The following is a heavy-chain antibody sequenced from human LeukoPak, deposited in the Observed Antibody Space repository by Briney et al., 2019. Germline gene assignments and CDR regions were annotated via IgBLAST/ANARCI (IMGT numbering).Heavy chain of an antibody. V-gene: IGHV1-24*01. CDR2: FDTEDGET. Sequence: ASVKVSCKVSGYTLTELSMHWVRQVPGKGLEWMGGFDTEDGETIYAEKFQGRVTMTEDTSTDTAYMELSSLRSEDTAVYYCATAKGATSLSASYYFDFWGQGTLVTVSS. CDR1: GYTLTELS. D-gene: IGHD1-26*01. J-gene: IGHJ4*02. CDR3: ATAKGATSLSASYYFDF.